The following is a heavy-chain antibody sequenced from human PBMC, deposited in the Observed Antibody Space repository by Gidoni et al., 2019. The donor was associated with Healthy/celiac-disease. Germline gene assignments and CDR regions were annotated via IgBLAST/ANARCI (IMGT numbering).Heavy chain of an antibody. V-gene: IGHV4-39*01. CDR3: ARHGIAAAGARDWYFDL. J-gene: IGHJ2*01. D-gene: IGHD6-13*01. CDR1: GGSISSSSYY. CDR2: IYYSGST. Sequence: QLQLQESGPGLVKPSETLSLTCTVSGGSISSSSYYWGWIRQPPGKGLEWIGSIYYSGSTYYNPSLKSRVTISVDTSKNQFSLKLSSVTAADTAVYYCARHGIAAAGARDWYFDLWGRGTLVTVSS.